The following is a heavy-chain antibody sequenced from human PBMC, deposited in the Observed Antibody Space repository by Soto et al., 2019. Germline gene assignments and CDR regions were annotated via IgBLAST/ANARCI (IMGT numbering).Heavy chain of an antibody. D-gene: IGHD3-22*01. Sequence: SKTLSLTCTVSGGSISRGDYYWSWIRQLPGKGLEWIGYIYYSGNTYYNPSLKSRVTISVDTSKNQFSLKLSSVTAADTAVYYCVRSDSRRWPFLVDCWGQGALVTVSS. CDR3: VRSDSRRWPFLVDC. CDR1: GGSISRGDYY. V-gene: IGHV4-31*03. CDR2: IYYSGNT. J-gene: IGHJ4*02.